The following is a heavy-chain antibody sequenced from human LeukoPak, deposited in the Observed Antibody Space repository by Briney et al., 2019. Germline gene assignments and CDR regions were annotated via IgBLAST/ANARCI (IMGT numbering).Heavy chain of an antibody. J-gene: IGHJ5*02. CDR3: AKAYSGYSYNWFDP. V-gene: IGHV3-30*02. Sequence: PGGSLRLSCAASGFTFSSYGMHWVRQAPGKGLEWVAFIRYDGSNKYYADSVKGRFTISRDNSKNTLYLQMNSLRAEDTAMYYCAKAYSGYSYNWFDPWGQGTLVTVSS. CDR1: GFTFSSYG. CDR2: IRYDGSNK. D-gene: IGHD5-12*01.